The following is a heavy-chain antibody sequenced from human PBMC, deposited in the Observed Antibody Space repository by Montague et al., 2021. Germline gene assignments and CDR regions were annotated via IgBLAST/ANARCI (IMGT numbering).Heavy chain of an antibody. J-gene: IGHJ4*02. V-gene: IGHV4-59*01. CDR2: VFYSGAT. CDR3: ARQGFYESGGFFI. Sequence: SETLSPTCSVSGDSISGWYWRLIRQPPGKGLEWIGSVFYSGATNHNPSLKCRVTMSADTSKNQVSLKVNSVTAADTAVYYCARQGFYESGGFFIWGLGTLVTVSS. D-gene: IGHD3-22*01. CDR1: GDSISGWY.